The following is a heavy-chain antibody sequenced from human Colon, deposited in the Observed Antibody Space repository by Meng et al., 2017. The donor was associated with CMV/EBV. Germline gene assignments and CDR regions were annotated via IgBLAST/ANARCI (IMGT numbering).Heavy chain of an antibody. V-gene: IGHV4-38-2*01. CDR3: ARSPRGSINWFDP. Sequence: GSLRLSCDVSTYSISRGYYWGWVRQPPGKGLEWIGNAYSSGITYYNPSLESRVTISVDTSKNQFSLKLKSVTAADTAVYFCARSPRGSINWFDPWGQGTLVTVSS. CDR1: TYSISRGYY. J-gene: IGHJ5*02. D-gene: IGHD2/OR15-2a*01. CDR2: AYSSGIT.